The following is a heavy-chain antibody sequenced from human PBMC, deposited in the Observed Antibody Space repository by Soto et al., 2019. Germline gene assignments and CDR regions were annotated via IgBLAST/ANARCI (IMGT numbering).Heavy chain of an antibody. D-gene: IGHD2-2*01. Sequence: AVKVSCKASGGTFSSYAISWVRQAPGQGLEWMGGIIPIFGTANYAQKFQGRVTITADKSTSTAYMELSSLRSEDTAVYKRTSSLVFSSSPTFYGALEFCGQGTIVTVSS. J-gene: IGHJ3*01. CDR3: TSSLVFSSSPTFYGALEF. V-gene: IGHV1-69*06. CDR2: IIPIFGTA. CDR1: GGTFSSYA.